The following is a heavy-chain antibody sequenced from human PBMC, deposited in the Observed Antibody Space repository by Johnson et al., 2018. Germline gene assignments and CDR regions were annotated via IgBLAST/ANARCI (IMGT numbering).Heavy chain of an antibody. CDR1: GFTFSSYG. Sequence: QVQLVQSGGGVVQPGRSLRLSCAASGFTFSSYGMHWVRQAPGKGLEWVAVISYDGSNKYYADSVKGRFTISRDNSKNTLYLQMTSLRAEDTAVYYCAKEVTIGASYMDVWGQGTTGTVSS. CDR2: ISYDGSNK. V-gene: IGHV3-30*18. CDR3: AKEVTIGASYMDV. D-gene: IGHD3-9*01. J-gene: IGHJ6*03.